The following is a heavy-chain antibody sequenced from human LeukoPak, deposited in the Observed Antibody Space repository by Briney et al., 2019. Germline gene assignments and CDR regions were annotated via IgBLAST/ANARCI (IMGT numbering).Heavy chain of an antibody. V-gene: IGHV1-18*01. Sequence: ASVKVSCKASGYTFTSYGISWVRQAPGQGLEWMGWISAYNGNTNYAQKLQGRVTMTTDTSTSTAYMELRSLRSDDTAVYYCASYGCCSSTSCYCSGYNWFDPWGQGTLVTVSS. D-gene: IGHD2-2*03. J-gene: IGHJ5*02. CDR2: ISAYNGNT. CDR1: GYTFTSYG. CDR3: ASYGCCSSTSCYCSGYNWFDP.